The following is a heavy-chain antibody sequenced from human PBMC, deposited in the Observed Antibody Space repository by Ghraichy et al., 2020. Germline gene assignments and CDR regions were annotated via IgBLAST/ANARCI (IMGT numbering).Heavy chain of an antibody. CDR3: ARKVDVLDY. V-gene: IGHV1-18*01. Sequence: ASVKVSCKASGYTLSSYGITWVRQAPGQGLEWMVWISPSNGNTRYAQKLQGRVTMTTDTTTSTAYMELRSLRSDDTAVYYCARKVDVLDYWGQGTLVTITS. CDR2: ISPSNGNT. J-gene: IGHJ4*02. CDR1: GYTLSSYG. D-gene: IGHD2-8*01.